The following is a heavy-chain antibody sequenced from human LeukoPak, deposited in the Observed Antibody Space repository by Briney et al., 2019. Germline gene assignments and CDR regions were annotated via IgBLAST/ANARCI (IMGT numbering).Heavy chain of an antibody. CDR1: GGSISSGGYS. CDR3: ARGRPHYDILTGYYSHGMDV. V-gene: IGHV4-30-2*01. Sequence: PSETLSLTCAVSGGSISSGGYSWSWIRQPPGKGLEWIGYIYHSGSTYYNPSLKSRVTISVDTSKNQFSLKLSSVTAADTAVYYCARGRPHYDILTGYYSHGMDVWGQGTTVTVSS. J-gene: IGHJ6*02. D-gene: IGHD3-9*01. CDR2: IYHSGST.